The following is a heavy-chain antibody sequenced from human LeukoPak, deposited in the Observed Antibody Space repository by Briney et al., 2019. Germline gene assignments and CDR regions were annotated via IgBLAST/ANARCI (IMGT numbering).Heavy chain of an antibody. V-gene: IGHV1-46*01. CDR1: GYTFTSYY. Sequence: GASVKVSCKASGYTFTSYYVHWVRQAPGQGLEWMGIINPSGGSTSYAQKFQGRVTMTRDTSTSTVYMELSSLRSEDTAVYYCARDGYFIVSGYYFDYWGQGTLVTVSS. CDR2: INPSGGST. CDR3: ARDGYFIVSGYYFDY. J-gene: IGHJ4*02. D-gene: IGHD2-15*01.